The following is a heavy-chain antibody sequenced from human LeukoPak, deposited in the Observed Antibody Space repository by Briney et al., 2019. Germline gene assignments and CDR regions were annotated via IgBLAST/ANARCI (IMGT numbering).Heavy chain of an antibody. Sequence: GGSLRLSCVASGFSLSNDWMNWVRQAPGKGLAWVANINQDGSEKYYVDSVKGRFTISRDNAKNSLYLQMNSLRDEDTAVYYCARGRRDTQYQIFDYWGQGNLVTVSS. V-gene: IGHV3-7*01. CDR1: GFSLSNDW. J-gene: IGHJ4*02. CDR3: ARGRRDTQYQIFDY. CDR2: INQDGSEK. D-gene: IGHD2-2*01.